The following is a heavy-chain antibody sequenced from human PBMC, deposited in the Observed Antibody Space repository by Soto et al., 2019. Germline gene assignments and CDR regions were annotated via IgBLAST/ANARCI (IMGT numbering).Heavy chain of an antibody. CDR1: GGSISSYY. Sequence: QVQLQESGPGLVKPSETLSLTCTVSGGSISSYYWSWIRQPPGKGLEWSGYIYYSGSTNYNPSLKSRVTISVDTSKNQFSLKLSSVTAADTAVYYCARAWGFYFDFWARGILVTVSS. CDR3: ARAWGFYFDF. D-gene: IGHD1-26*01. J-gene: IGHJ4*02. CDR2: IYYSGST. V-gene: IGHV4-59*01.